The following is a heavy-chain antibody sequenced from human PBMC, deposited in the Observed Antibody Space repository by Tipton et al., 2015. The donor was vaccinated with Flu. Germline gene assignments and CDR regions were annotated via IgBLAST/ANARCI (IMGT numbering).Heavy chain of an antibody. CDR2: INPSGGST. CDR3: ARGFPLVYCSTTTCYGSGSYFDY. V-gene: IGHV1-46*02. J-gene: IGHJ4*02. Sequence: QSGAEVKRPGASVRVSCKASGYTFNTYYMHWVRQAPGQGLEWMGIINPSGGSTSYAQKFQGRVTMTRDTSTSTIYMELSSLTSEDTAVYYCARGFPLVYCSTTTCYGSGSYFDYWGQGTLVTVSS. D-gene: IGHD2-2*01. CDR1: GYTFNTYY.